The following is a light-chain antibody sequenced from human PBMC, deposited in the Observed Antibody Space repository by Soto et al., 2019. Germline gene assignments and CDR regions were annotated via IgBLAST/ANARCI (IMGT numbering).Light chain of an antibody. CDR2: DAS. CDR1: QNINNW. CDR3: QQYNTYWT. J-gene: IGKJ1*01. V-gene: IGKV1-5*01. Sequence: DNQMTLSPSTLSASVGDRVIITCRSSQNINNWLAWYQQKPGKAPELLIYDASSLQTGVPSRFSGSGSGTEFTLTISSLQPDDCATYYCQQYNTYWTFGQGTKVDIK.